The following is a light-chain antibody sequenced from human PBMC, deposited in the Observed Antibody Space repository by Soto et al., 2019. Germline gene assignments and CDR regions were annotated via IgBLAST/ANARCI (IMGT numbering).Light chain of an antibody. CDR3: QQANSCPLT. CDR2: GAS. V-gene: IGKV3D-15*01. J-gene: IGKJ4*01. CDR1: QSVSSN. Sequence: EIVLTQYPGNLSLSPGERATLSCRASQSVSSNLAWYQQKPGQAPRLLIYGASTRATGIPDRFSGSGSGTDFTLTISSLQPEDFATYYCQQANSCPLTFGGGTKVDIK.